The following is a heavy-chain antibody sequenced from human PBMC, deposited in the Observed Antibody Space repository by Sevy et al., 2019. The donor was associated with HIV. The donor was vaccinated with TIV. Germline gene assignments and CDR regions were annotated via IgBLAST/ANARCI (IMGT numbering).Heavy chain of an antibody. V-gene: IGHV1-8*01. CDR2: MNPNSGYT. CDR3: AKLASCGGDCYYFDL. Sequence: ASVKVSCRASGYAFTDYDITWVRQATGQGRELMGWMNPNSGYTAYTQNFQGRVSTTTDTSIRVAYMELSSLRSEDTAVYYCAKLASCGGDCYYFDLWGQGTLVTVSS. J-gene: IGHJ4*02. CDR1: GYAFTDYD. D-gene: IGHD2-21*02.